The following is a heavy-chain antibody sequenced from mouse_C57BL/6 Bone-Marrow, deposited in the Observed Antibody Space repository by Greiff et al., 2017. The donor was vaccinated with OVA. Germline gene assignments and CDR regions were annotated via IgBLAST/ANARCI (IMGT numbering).Heavy chain of an antibody. V-gene: IGHV5-15*01. J-gene: IGHJ2*01. D-gene: IGHD1-1*02. CDR2: ISNLAYSI. CDR1: GFTFSDYG. CDR3: ARRGNYAPVDY. Sequence: EVKLMESGGGLVQPGGSLKLSCAASGFTFSDYGMAWVRQAPRKGPEWVAFISNLAYSIYYADTVTGRFTISRENAKNTLYLEMSSLRSEDTAMYYGARRGNYAPVDYWGQGTALTVSS.